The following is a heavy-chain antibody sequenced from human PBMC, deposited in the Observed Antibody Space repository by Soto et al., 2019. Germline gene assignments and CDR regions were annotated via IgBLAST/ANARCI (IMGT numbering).Heavy chain of an antibody. CDR1: GDSISSGGFS. CDR3: ARYRGIAAAGIYYYHGMDV. CDR2: IYHSGTS. J-gene: IGHJ6*02. D-gene: IGHD6-13*01. Sequence: SETLSLTCAVSGDSISSGGFSWSWIRQPPGKGLEWIGYIYHSGTSFYNPSLKSRVTISVDGSKNQFSLQLNSVTPEDMAVYYCARYRGIAAAGIYYYHGMDVWGQGTTVTVSS. V-gene: IGHV4-30-2*01.